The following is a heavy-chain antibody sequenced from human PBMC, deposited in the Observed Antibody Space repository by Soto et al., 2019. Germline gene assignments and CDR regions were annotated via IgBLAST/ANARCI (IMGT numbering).Heavy chain of an antibody. CDR1: GYTFTSYD. Sequence: ASVKVSCKASGYTFTSYDINWVRQAPGQGLEWMGWISGFNADTKYAQKFQDRITVTTDTFTTTVYMELRSLTSDDTAVYYCARQGGDYWGQ. D-gene: IGHD3-16*01. CDR2: ISGFNADT. CDR3: ARQGGDY. J-gene: IGHJ4*01. V-gene: IGHV1-18*01.